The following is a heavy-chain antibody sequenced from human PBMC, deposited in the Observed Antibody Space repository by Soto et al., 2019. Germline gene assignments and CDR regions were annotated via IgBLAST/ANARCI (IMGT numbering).Heavy chain of an antibody. Sequence: ASVKVSCKASGYTFTSYDINWVRQATGQGLEWMGWMNPNSGNTGYAQKFQGRVTMTRNTSISTAYMELSSLRSEDTAVYYCARVLRHSIVVVSAAMQGHAFYIWGQGTMVTVSS. CDR3: ARVLRHSIVVVSAAMQGHAFYI. J-gene: IGHJ3*02. D-gene: IGHD2-2*01. CDR1: GYTFTSYD. CDR2: MNPNSGNT. V-gene: IGHV1-8*01.